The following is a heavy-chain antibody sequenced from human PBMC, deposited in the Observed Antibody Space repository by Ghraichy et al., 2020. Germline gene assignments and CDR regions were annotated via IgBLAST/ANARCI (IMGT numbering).Heavy chain of an antibody. V-gene: IGHV3-23*01. CDR3: ARAGGSGSYYTVDS. CDR1: GFTFSSYA. Sequence: GGSLRLSCAASGFTFSSYAMSWVRQAPGKGLEWVSAISASGGTTYYADSVKGRFTISRDNSKNTLHLQVNSLRAEDTAVYYCARAGGSGSYYTVDSWGQGTLVAVSS. CDR2: ISASGGTT. J-gene: IGHJ4*02. D-gene: IGHD3-10*01.